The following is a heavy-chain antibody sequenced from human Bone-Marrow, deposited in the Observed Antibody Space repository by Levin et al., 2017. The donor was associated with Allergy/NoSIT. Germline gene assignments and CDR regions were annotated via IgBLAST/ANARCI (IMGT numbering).Heavy chain of an antibody. J-gene: IGHJ4*02. Sequence: GGSLRLSCAASGFTFSSYAMHWVRQAPGKGLEWVSTITDSGDSTYDADSVKGRFTISRDNSKNTLYLQMNSLRADDTAVYYCAKRGIRGGNDRSGHFYGWGQGTLVAVSS. CDR3: AKRGIRGGNDRSGHFYG. CDR1: GFTFSSYA. D-gene: IGHD4-23*01. V-gene: IGHV3-23*01. CDR2: ITDSGDST.